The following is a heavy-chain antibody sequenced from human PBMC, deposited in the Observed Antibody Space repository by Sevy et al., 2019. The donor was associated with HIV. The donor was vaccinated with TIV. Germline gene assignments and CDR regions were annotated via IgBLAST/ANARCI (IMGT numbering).Heavy chain of an antibody. J-gene: IGHJ6*02. CDR2: IYYSGST. D-gene: IGHD4-4*01. V-gene: IGHV4-59*01. Sequence: SETLSLTCTVSGGSISSYYWSWIRQPPGKGLEWIGYIYYSGSTNYNPSLKSRVTISVDTSKNQVSLKVSSVTTADTAVYYCARAYSEYYYGMDVWGQGTTVTVSS. CDR3: ARAYSEYYYGMDV. CDR1: GGSISSYY.